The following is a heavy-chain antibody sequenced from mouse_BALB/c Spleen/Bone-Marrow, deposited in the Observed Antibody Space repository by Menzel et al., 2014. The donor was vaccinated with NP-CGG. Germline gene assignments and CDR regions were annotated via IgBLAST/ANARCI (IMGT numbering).Heavy chain of an antibody. J-gene: IGHJ3*01. Sequence: EVQGVESGGGLVQPGDSLRLSCATSGFTFSDFYMEWVRQPPGKRLEWIAASRNKAKYYTTEYSASVKGRFIASRDTSQSVLYLQMNALRAEDTAIYYCARDVGYGNYFVYWGQGTLVTVSA. CDR2: SRNKAKYYTT. CDR1: GFTFSDFY. CDR3: ARDVGYGNYFVY. V-gene: IGHV7-1*02. D-gene: IGHD2-10*02.